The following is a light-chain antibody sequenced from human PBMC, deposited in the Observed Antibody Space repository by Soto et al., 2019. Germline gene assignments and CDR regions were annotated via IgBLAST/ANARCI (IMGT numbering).Light chain of an antibody. CDR3: QQYNSYPWT. Sequence: DIQMTQSPSTLSASVGDRVTITCRASQNIDRWLAWYQQKPGKAPNLLIYGASNLVSGVPSRFSGSGSGTEFTLTISSLRPDDFATYYCQQYNSYPWTFGQGTKVEIK. J-gene: IGKJ1*01. CDR1: QNIDRW. V-gene: IGKV1-5*03. CDR2: GAS.